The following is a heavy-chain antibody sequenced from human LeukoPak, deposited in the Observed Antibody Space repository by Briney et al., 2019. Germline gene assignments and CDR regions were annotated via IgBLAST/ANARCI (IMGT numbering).Heavy chain of an antibody. J-gene: IGHJ4*02. CDR2: ISPYNGNT. CDR3: ARGLGTYPEIPLDY. CDR1: GYTFTSYG. Sequence: ASVKVSCKASGYTFTSYGISWVRQAPGQGLEWMGWISPYNGNTNYPQKLQGRVTMTTDTSTSTAYMELRSLRSDDTAVFYCARGLGTYPEIPLDYWGQGALVTVSS. D-gene: IGHD3-16*02. V-gene: IGHV1-18*01.